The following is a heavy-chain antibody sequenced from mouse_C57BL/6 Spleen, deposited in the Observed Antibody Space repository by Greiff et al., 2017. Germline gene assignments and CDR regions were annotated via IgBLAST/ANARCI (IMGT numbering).Heavy chain of an antibody. CDR2: ISSGSSTI. V-gene: IGHV5-17*01. CDR3: AGRPTVVADYYAMDY. Sequence: EVQRVESGGGLVKPGGSLKLSCAASGFTFSDYGMHWVRQAPEQGLEWVAYISSGSSTIYYADTVKGRFTISRDNAKNTLFLQMTSLRSADAAVLYCAGRPTVVADYYAMDYWGQGTSVTVSS. J-gene: IGHJ4*01. CDR1: GFTFSDYG. D-gene: IGHD1-1*01.